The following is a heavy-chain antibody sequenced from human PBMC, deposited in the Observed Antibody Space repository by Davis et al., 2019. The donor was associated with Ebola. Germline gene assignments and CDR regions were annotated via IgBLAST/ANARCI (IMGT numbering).Heavy chain of an antibody. J-gene: IGHJ6*03. CDR1: GFTFGSSA. CDR2: ISDSGRKT. V-gene: IGHV3-23*01. Sequence: PGGSLRLSCAASGFTFGSSAMSWVRQAPGKGLEWVSAISDSGRKTYYADSVKGRFTISRDNSKNTLYLQMNSLRAEDTAVYYCAKDVDYYYMDVWGKGTTVTVSS. CDR3: AKDVDYYYMDV. D-gene: IGHD2-15*01.